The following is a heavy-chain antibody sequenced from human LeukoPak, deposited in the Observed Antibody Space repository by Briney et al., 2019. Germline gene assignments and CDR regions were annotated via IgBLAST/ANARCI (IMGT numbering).Heavy chain of an antibody. V-gene: IGHV3-21*01. CDR2: IGPTGSDR. Sequence: PGGSLRLSCTASGLTFSTSGFNWVRQAPGKGLEWVASIGPTGSDRYHADSIKGRFTISRDNAKNSLYLQMNSLRAEDTAVYYCARDLAYSSGWYRWYFDYWGQGTLVTVSS. J-gene: IGHJ4*02. CDR1: GLTFSTSG. CDR3: ARDLAYSSGWYRWYFDY. D-gene: IGHD6-19*01.